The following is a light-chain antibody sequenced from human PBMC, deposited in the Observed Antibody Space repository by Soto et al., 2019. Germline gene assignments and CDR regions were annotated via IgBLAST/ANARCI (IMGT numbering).Light chain of an antibody. CDR1: QSISGY. Sequence: DIQMTQSPSSLSASVGDRVTITCRASQSISGYLNWYQQKPGKAPDLLIYAASTLQSGVPSRFSASGFGTEFTLTITSLQPEDLATYYCLQSFRARSFGQGTRV. J-gene: IGKJ1*01. V-gene: IGKV1-39*01. CDR3: LQSFRARS. CDR2: AAS.